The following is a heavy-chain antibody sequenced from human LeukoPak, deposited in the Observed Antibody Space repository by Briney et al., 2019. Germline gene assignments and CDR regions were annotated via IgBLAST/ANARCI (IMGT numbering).Heavy chain of an antibody. J-gene: IGHJ4*02. CDR1: GFTFSSYS. Sequence: PGGSLRLSCAASGFTFSSYSMNWVRQAPGEGLEWVSSISSSSSYIYYADSVKGRFTISRDNAKNSLYLQMNSLRAEDTAVYYCAIRGLTGTADYWGQGTLVTVSS. V-gene: IGHV3-21*01. CDR2: ISSSSSYI. CDR3: AIRGLTGTADY. D-gene: IGHD1-1*01.